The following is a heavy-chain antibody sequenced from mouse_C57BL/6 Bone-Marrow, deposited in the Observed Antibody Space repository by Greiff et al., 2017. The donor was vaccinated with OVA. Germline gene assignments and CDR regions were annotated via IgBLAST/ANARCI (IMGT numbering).Heavy chain of an antibody. J-gene: IGHJ1*03. V-gene: IGHV1-82*01. Sequence: VQLVEPGPELVKPGASVKISCKASGYAFSSSWMNWVKQRPGKGLEWIGRIYPGDGDTNYNGKFKGKATLTADKSSSTAYMQLSSLTSEDSAVYFCASGLYYEVWGTGTTVTVSS. CDR2: IYPGDGDT. CDR3: ASGLYYEV. CDR1: GYAFSSSW.